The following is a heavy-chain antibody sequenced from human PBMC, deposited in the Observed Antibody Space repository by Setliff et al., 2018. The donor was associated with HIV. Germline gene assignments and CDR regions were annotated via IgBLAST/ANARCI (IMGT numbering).Heavy chain of an antibody. CDR1: GLSLSTSGVG. Sequence: SGPTLVNPTQPLTLTCTFSGLSLSTSGVGVGWIRQSPGKALEWHAFIYWNNNKHYSTSLKSRLTVTKDTSKNRVVFTMTNMDPVDTATYYCAYSGRQLRGPYFDFWGQGTPVTVSS. CDR2: IYWNNNK. J-gene: IGHJ4*02. D-gene: IGHD1-1*01. CDR3: AYSGRQLRGPYFDF. V-gene: IGHV2-5*01.